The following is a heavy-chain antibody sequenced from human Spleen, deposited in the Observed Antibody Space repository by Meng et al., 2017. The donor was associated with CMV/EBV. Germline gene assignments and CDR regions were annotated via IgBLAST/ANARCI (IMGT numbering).Heavy chain of an antibody. Sequence: SGGPFSTYAINWVRQAPGQGLEWMGGIIPILGTPNFAQKFQGRVTITADKSTSTAYMELSSLRSEDTAVYYCARAAMAYFHYYAMDVWGQGTTVTVSS. CDR1: GGPFSTYA. D-gene: IGHD2-8*01. J-gene: IGHJ6*02. V-gene: IGHV1-69*06. CDR3: ARAAMAYFHYYAMDV. CDR2: IIPILGTP.